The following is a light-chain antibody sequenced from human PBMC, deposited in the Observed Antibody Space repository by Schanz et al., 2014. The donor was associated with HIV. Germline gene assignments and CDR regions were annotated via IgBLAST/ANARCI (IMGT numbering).Light chain of an antibody. CDR2: GAS. CDR1: QTVSNN. CDR3: QQYGSSPKA. J-gene: IGKJ2*01. Sequence: EIVMTQSPGTLSVSPGERATLSCRASQTVSNNLAWYQQKPGQAPRLLIYGASTRVTGIPARFSGSGSGTEFTLTVNRLEPEDVAVYYCQQYGSSPKAFGQGTKLEI. V-gene: IGKV3-15*01.